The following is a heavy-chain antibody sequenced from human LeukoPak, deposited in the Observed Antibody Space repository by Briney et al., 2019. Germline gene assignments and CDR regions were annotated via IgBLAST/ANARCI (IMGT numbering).Heavy chain of an antibody. V-gene: IGHV4-31*03. CDR2: IYYSGST. J-gene: IGHJ4*02. Sequence: PSETLSLTCTVSGGSISSGGYYWSWIRQHPGKGLEWIGYIYYSGSTYYNPSLKSRVTISVDTSKNQFSLKLSSVTAADTAVYYCARFYYYDIFTGYYGGDYFDYWGQGTLVTVSS. D-gene: IGHD3-9*01. CDR1: GGSISSGGYY. CDR3: ARFYYYDIFTGYYGGDYFDY.